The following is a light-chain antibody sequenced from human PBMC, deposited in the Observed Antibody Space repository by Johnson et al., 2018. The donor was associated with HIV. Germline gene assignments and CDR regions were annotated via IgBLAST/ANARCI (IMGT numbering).Light chain of an antibody. V-gene: IGLV1-51*01. J-gene: IGLJ1*01. CDR1: TSNIGDNY. CDR3: GVWDASLSPHYC. Sequence: QFVLTQPPSVSAAPGQKVTISCSGSTSNIGDNYVSWYRQLPGTAPKLLISANDKRPSGIPDRFSGSKSGASATLGITGLQTGDEADYYCGVWDASLSPHYCLGTGTTITVL. CDR2: AND.